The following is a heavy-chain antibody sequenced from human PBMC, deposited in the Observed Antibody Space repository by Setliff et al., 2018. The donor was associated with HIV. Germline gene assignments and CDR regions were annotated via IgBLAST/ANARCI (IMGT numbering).Heavy chain of an antibody. CDR3: AKGASLVPRRPHFCYFDY. CDR1: GFAFDDYS. CDR2: ISGSGSST. J-gene: IGHJ4*02. D-gene: IGHD3-16*02. Sequence: GGSLRLSCVASGFAFDDYSMSWLRQAPGKGLEWVSGISGSGSSTYYADSVKGRFTISRDNSKNTLYLQMNRLRADDTAIYYCAKGASLVPRRPHFCYFDYWGQGALVTVSS. V-gene: IGHV3-23*01.